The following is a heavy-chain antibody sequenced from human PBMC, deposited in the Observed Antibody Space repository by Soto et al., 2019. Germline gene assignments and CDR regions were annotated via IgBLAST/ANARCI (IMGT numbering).Heavy chain of an antibody. V-gene: IGHV1-69*06. CDR3: ARAASRYYYDSSGSYYYGMDV. CDR2: SIPIFGTA. D-gene: IGHD3-22*01. J-gene: IGHJ6*02. CDR1: GGTFSSYA. Sequence: QVQLVQSGAEVKKPGSSVKVSCKASGGTFSSYAISWVRQAPGQGLEWRGGSIPIFGTANYAQKFQGRVTITADKSTSTAYMELSSLRSEDTAVYYCARAASRYYYDSSGSYYYGMDVWGQGTTVTVSS.